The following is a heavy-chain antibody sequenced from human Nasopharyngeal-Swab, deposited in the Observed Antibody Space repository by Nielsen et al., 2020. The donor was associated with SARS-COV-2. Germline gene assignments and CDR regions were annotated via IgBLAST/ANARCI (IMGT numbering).Heavy chain of an antibody. Sequence: GGSLRLSCAASGFTFSSYAMSWVRQAPGKGLEWVSAISGSGGSTYYADSVKGRFTISRDNSKNTLYLQMSSLRAEDTAVYYCAKDRWPYGSGSYSFDYWGQGTLVTVSS. J-gene: IGHJ4*02. D-gene: IGHD3-10*01. CDR3: AKDRWPYGSGSYSFDY. CDR1: GFTFSSYA. V-gene: IGHV3-23*01. CDR2: ISGSGGST.